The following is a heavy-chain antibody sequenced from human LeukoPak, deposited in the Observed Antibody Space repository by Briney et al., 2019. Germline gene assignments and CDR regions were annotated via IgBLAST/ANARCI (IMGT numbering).Heavy chain of an antibody. CDR1: GFTFSSYW. CDR2: INGDGSST. V-gene: IGHV3-74*01. Sequence: TGGSLRLSCAASGFTFSSYWMHWGRQVPGKGLVWVSHINGDGSSTSYADSVKGRFTISRDNAKKTLYLQMNSLRAEDTAVYYCARDKAYGMDVWGQGTTVTV. CDR3: ARDKAYGMDV. J-gene: IGHJ6*02.